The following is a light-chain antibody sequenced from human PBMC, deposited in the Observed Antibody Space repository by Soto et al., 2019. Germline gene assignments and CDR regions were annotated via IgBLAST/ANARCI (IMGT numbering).Light chain of an antibody. CDR1: QSVSSY. CDR2: DAS. Sequence: EIVLTQSPATLSLSPGERATLSCRASQSVSSYLAWYQQKPGQAPRLLIYDASNRATGIPARFSGSGSGTDFTLTISSLGPEDFAVYYCQQRSNWLWTFGQGTKVEIK. J-gene: IGKJ1*01. CDR3: QQRSNWLWT. V-gene: IGKV3-11*01.